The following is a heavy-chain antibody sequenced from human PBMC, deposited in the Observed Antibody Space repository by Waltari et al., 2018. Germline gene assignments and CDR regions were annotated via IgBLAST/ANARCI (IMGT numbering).Heavy chain of an antibody. J-gene: IGHJ4*02. D-gene: IGHD2-15*01. CDR1: GYSLTELS. CDR2: FDPERRDT. Sequence: VQLIQSGAEVKKPGASVRLSCKVSGYSLTELSIHWVRQPPGKGLEWMGGFDPERRDTTYAQRVQGRVTMTEDTSTDTAYMELRSLTSDDTAVFYCATDWGYCSDDSCYVGERGDYWGQGTLVTVSS. V-gene: IGHV1-24*01. CDR3: ATDWGYCSDDSCYVGERGDY.